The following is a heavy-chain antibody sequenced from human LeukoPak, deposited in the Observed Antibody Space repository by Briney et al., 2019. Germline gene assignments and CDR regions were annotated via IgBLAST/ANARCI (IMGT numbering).Heavy chain of an antibody. CDR3: ARGVQLQRRFDP. CDR2: INHSGST. J-gene: IGHJ5*02. Sequence: SETLSLTCAVYGWSFSGYYWSWIRQPPGKGLEGIGEINHSGSTNYNPSLKRRVTISVDTSKNQFSLKLSSVTAAETAVYYCARGVQLQRRFDPWGQGTLVTVSS. D-gene: IGHD1-1*01. CDR1: GWSFSGYY. V-gene: IGHV4-34*01.